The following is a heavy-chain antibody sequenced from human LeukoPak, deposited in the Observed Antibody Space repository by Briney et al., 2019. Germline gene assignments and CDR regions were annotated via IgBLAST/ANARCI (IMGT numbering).Heavy chain of an antibody. V-gene: IGHV4-39*01. CDR1: GFTFSTYW. D-gene: IGHD3-10*01. CDR2: MHYSGNT. CDR3: ASLRGELHSFDY. Sequence: GSLRLSCAASGFTFSTYWMGWVRQPPGKGLEYIGSMHYSGNTYYNPSLKSRVTFSMDTSKNQFSLKLSFVTAADTAMFYCASLRGELHSFDYWGQGTLVTVSS. J-gene: IGHJ4*02.